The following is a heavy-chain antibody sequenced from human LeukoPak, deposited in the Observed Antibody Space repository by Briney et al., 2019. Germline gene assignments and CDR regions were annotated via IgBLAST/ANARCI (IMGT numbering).Heavy chain of an antibody. CDR3: TRDLTGDY. CDR2: IRNKANSYSM. J-gene: IGHJ4*02. D-gene: IGHD3-9*01. Sequence: SGGSLRLSCAASGFTFSDYYMDWVRQAPGKGLEWVGRIRNKANSYSMDYAASVKDRFTISRDDSKNPLYLQMNSLKTEDTAVYYCTRDLTGDYWGQGTLVTVSS. V-gene: IGHV3-72*01. CDR1: GFTFSDYY.